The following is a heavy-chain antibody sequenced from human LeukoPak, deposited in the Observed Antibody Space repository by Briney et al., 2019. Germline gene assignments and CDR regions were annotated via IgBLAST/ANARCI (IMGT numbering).Heavy chain of an antibody. CDR2: INHSGST. V-gene: IGHV4-34*01. J-gene: IGHJ5*02. CDR3: ARHAHGTTVRWFDP. Sequence: PSETLSLTCAVYGGSFSGYYWSWIRQPPGKGLEWIGEINHSGSTNYNPSLKSRVTISVDTSKNQFSLKLSSVTAADTAVYYCARHAHGTTVRWFDPWGQGTLVTVSS. CDR1: GGSFSGYY. D-gene: IGHD4-11*01.